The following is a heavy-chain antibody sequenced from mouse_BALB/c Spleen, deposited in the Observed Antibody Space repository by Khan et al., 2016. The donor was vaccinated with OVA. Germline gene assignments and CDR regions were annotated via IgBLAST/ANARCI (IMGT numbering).Heavy chain of an antibody. D-gene: IGHD2-14*01. CDR1: GFSLSRYN. CDR3: ARAYYRYDGYYAMDY. Sequence: QVQLKDSGPGLVAPSQSLSITCTVSGFSLSRYNIHWVRQPPGKGLEWLGMIWGGGGTDYNSTLKTRLSISKDNSKSQVFLKMNSLQTDDTAIYYCARAYYRYDGYYAMDYWGQGTSVTVSS. CDR2: IWGGGGT. J-gene: IGHJ4*01. V-gene: IGHV2-6-4*01.